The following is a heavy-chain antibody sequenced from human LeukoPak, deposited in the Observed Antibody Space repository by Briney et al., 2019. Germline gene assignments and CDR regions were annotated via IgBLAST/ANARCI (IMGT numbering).Heavy chain of an antibody. CDR3: ARGNYGDDSYYFDY. CDR1: GLTFSSNY. V-gene: IGHV3-53*01. D-gene: IGHD4-17*01. Sequence: PGGSLRPPRAASGLTFSSNYMSWVRQAPGKGLEWVSVIYTDGRTFYAGSVKGRFTISRDSSKNTVYLQMNSLRVEDTAVYYCARGNYGDDSYYFDYWGRRALVTVSS. J-gene: IGHJ4*01. CDR2: IYTDGRT.